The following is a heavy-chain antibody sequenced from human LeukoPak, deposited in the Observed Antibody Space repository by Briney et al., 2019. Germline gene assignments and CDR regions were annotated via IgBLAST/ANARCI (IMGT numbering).Heavy chain of an antibody. V-gene: IGHV3-30-3*01. CDR3: ARGLATIAY. Sequence: GRSLRLSCAASGFTFSSYAMHWVRQAPGKGLEWVAVISYDGSNKYYADSVKGRFTISRENSKNTLYLQMNSLRAEDTAVYYCARGLATIAYWGQGTLVTVSS. CDR1: GFTFSSYA. J-gene: IGHJ4*02. CDR2: ISYDGSNK. D-gene: IGHD5-24*01.